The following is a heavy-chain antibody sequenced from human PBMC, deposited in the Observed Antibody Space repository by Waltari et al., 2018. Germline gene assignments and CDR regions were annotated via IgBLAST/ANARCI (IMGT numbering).Heavy chain of an antibody. CDR3: ARNGLWALHWYFDL. CDR2: IYHRGST. Sequence: QVQLQESGPGLVKPSETLSLTCTVSGGSISSSNWWSWVRQPPGKGLEWIGEIYHRGSTNYNPSLKSRVTISVDKSKNQFSLKLSSVTAADTAVYYCARNGLWALHWYFDLWGRGTLVTVSS. V-gene: IGHV4-4*02. CDR1: GGSISSSNW. J-gene: IGHJ2*01. D-gene: IGHD3-16*01.